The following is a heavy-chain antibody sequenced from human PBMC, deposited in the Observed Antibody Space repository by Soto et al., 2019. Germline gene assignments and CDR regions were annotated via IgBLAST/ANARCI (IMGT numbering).Heavy chain of an antibody. CDR3: ARRLSRYVAFDI. D-gene: IGHD3-16*01. Sequence: QLQLQESGSGLVKPSQTLSLTCAVSGGSISSGGYSWSWIRQPPGKGLEWIGYIYHSGSPYYNPSLKSPVTIAVDRSKNQFSLKLGSVTAADTAVYCCARRLSRYVAFDIWGQGTMVTGSS. V-gene: IGHV4-30-2*01. CDR1: GGSISSGGYS. CDR2: IYHSGSP. J-gene: IGHJ3*02.